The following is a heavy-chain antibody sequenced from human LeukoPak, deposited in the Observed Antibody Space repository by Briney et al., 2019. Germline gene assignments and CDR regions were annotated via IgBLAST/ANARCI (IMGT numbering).Heavy chain of an antibody. J-gene: IGHJ4*02. V-gene: IGHV4-59*13. CDR1: GGSISSYY. CDR2: IYSSGST. Sequence: SETLSLTCTVSGGSISSYYWSWIRQPPERGLEWIGYIYSSGSTSYNPSLKSRVTMSIDTSKNQFSLKMKSVTAADTAVYYCARESNGDYSDYWGQGTLVTVSS. CDR3: ARESNGDYSDY. D-gene: IGHD4-17*01.